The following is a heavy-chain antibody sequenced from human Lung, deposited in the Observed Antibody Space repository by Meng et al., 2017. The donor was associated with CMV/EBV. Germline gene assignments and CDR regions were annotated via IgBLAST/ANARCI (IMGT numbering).Heavy chain of an antibody. J-gene: IGHJ3*02. CDR1: FPLSCYW. V-gene: IGHV3-74*03. CDR2: VNSDGRST. D-gene: IGHD3-22*01. Sequence: FPLSCYWMHWVSQASGKGLVWVSRVNSDGRSTSYTDSVKGRFTISRDNAKNTLYLQMNSLRAEDTAIYYCASPYYYVSSGFPYVFDIWGQGTMVTVSS. CDR3: ASPYYYVSSGFPYVFDI.